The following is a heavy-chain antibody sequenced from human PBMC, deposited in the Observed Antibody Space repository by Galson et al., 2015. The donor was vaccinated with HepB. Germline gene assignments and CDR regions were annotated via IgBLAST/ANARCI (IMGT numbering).Heavy chain of an antibody. CDR3: ARGRPVGQFDSDGYYYMF. CDR1: GGSFSDYY. V-gene: IGHV4-34*01. J-gene: IGHJ4*02. CDR2: INDSGTT. D-gene: IGHD5-24*01. Sequence: TLSLTCAVYGGSFSDYYWTWIRLPPGKGLEWIGEINDSGTTKYSPSLKGRATISVDTSKKQIFLKVTSVTAADTSVYYCARGRPVGQFDSDGYYYMFWGQGTQVSVSS.